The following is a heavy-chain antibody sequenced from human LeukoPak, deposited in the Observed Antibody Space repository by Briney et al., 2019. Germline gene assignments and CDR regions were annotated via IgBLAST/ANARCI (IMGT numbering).Heavy chain of an antibody. CDR1: GGSISSGGYY. CDR3: DRGPRGQQQLVRPFDY. V-gene: IGHV4-30-2*01. D-gene: IGHD6-13*01. Sequence: PSQTLSLTCAVSGGSISSGGYYWSWIRQPPGKGLEWIGYIYHSGSTYYNPSLKSRVTISVDRSKNQFSLKLSSVTAADTAVYYCDRGPRGQQQLVRPFDYWGQGTLVTVSS. J-gene: IGHJ4*02. CDR2: IYHSGST.